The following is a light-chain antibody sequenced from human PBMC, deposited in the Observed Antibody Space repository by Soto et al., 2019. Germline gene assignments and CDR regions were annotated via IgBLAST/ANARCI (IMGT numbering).Light chain of an antibody. CDR2: GAS. Sequence: EIVLTQSPGTLSVSPGERATLSCRASQSVSSSYLAWYQQKPGQAPRLLIYGASSRATGIPDRFSGSGSGTDFTLTISRLEPXXXXXXXXXXXXXXLXTFGQGTKVEIK. J-gene: IGKJ1*01. CDR1: QSVSSSY. V-gene: IGKV3-20*01. CDR3: XXXXXXLXT.